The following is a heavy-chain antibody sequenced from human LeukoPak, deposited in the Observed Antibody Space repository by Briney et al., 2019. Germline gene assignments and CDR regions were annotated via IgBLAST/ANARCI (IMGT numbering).Heavy chain of an antibody. D-gene: IGHD4-17*01. V-gene: IGHV1-8*01. J-gene: IGHJ4*02. CDR2: MNPNSGNT. CDR3: ARPDPYGDYVDY. Sequence: ASVKVSCKASGYTFTTYDINWVRQATGQGLEWMGWMNPNSGNTGYAQKFQGRVTMTRNTSISTAYMELSSLRSDDTAVYYCARPDPYGDYVDYWGQGTLVTVSS. CDR1: GYTFTTYD.